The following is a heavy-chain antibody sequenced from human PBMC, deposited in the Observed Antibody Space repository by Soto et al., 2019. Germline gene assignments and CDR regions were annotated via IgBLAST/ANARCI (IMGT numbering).Heavy chain of an antibody. D-gene: IGHD6-6*01. J-gene: IGHJ4*02. Sequence: SETLSLTCAVYGGSFSGYYWSWIRQPPGKGLEWIGEINHSGSTNYNPSLKGRVTISVDTSKNQFSLKLSSVTAADTAVYYCARADLYSSSSYYFDYWGQGTLVTVSS. V-gene: IGHV4-34*01. CDR1: GGSFSGYY. CDR2: INHSGST. CDR3: ARADLYSSSSYYFDY.